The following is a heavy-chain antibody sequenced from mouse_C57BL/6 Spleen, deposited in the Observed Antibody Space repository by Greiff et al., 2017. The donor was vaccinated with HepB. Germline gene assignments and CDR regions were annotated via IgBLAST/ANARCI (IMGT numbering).Heavy chain of an antibody. Sequence: QVQLQQSGAELVKPGASVKLSCKASGYTFTSYWMHWVKQRPGQGLEWIGMIHPNSGSTNYNEKFKSKATLTVDKSSSTAYMQLSSLTSEDSAVYYCARSDGYYPAWFAYWGQGPLVTVSA. CDR1: GYTFTSYW. V-gene: IGHV1-64*01. D-gene: IGHD2-3*01. CDR3: ARSDGYYPAWFAY. CDR2: IHPNSGST. J-gene: IGHJ3*01.